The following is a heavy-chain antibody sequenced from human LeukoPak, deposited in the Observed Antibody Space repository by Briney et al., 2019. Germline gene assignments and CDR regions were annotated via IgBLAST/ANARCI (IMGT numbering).Heavy chain of an antibody. CDR3: AKDVRPGGGGMDV. CDR2: ISDNGRST. D-gene: IGHD3-10*02. CDR1: GFTLRTLA. Sequence: PGGSLRLSCAASGFTLRTLAMNWVRQAPGKGLEWVSTISDNGRSTHYADSVKGRFTISRDNSKNTLDLQMNSLKAEDTAIYYCAKDVRPGGGGMDVWGQGTTVTVSS. J-gene: IGHJ6*02. V-gene: IGHV3-23*01.